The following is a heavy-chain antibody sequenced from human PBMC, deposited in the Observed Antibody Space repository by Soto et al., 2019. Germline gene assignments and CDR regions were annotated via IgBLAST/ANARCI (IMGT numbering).Heavy chain of an antibody. J-gene: IGHJ5*02. CDR2: IYYSGST. D-gene: IGHD3-9*01. Sequence: PSETLSLTCTVSGCSISSSSYYWGWIRQPPGKGLEWIGSIYYSGSTYYNPSLKSRVTISVDTSKNQFSLKLSSVTAADTAVYYCASAYDILTGYYKVSNWFDPWGQGTLVTVS. CDR3: ASAYDILTGYYKVSNWFDP. CDR1: GCSISSSSYY. V-gene: IGHV4-39*01.